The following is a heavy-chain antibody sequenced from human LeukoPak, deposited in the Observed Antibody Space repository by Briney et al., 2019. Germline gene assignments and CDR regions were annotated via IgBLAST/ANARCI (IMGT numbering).Heavy chain of an antibody. J-gene: IGHJ6*03. Sequence: GGSLRLSCAASGFTFDDYAMHWVRHAPGKGLEWVSGISWNSGSIGYADSVKGRFTISRDNAKNSLYLQMNSLRAEDTALYYCAKSVAHIRTQGSGSMDVWGKGTTVTVSS. CDR3: AKSVAHIRTQGSGSMDV. CDR2: ISWNSGSI. D-gene: IGHD3-10*01. CDR1: GFTFDDYA. V-gene: IGHV3-9*01.